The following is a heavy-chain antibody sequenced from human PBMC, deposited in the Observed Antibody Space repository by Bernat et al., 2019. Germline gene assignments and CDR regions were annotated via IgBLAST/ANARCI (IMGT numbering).Heavy chain of an antibody. Sequence: QVQLVQSGAEVKKPGASVKVSCKASGYTFTTYGISWVRQAPGQGLEWMGWISAYNGNTNYAQKLQGRVTMTTDTSTTTAYMELGRLRSDDTAVYYCARGGKGNILAGYHYFDYWGQGTLVTVSS. CDR2: ISAYNGNT. CDR1: GYTFTTYG. V-gene: IGHV1-18*04. CDR3: ARGGKGNILAGYHYFDY. J-gene: IGHJ4*02. D-gene: IGHD3-9*01.